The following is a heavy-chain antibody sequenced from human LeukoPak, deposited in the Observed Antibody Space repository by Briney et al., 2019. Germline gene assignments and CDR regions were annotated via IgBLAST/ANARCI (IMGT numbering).Heavy chain of an antibody. CDR2: IYYSGST. CDR3: ARVVTLGGNFDY. D-gene: IGHD3-16*01. Sequence: GWVRQVPGKGLEWIGSIYYSGSTYYNPSLKSRVTISVDTSKDQFSLKLSSVTAADTAVYYCARVVTLGGNFDYWGQGTLVTVSS. V-gene: IGHV4-39*07. J-gene: IGHJ4*02.